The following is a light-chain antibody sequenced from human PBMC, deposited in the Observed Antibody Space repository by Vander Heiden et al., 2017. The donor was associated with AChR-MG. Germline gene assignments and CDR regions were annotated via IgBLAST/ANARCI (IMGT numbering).Light chain of an antibody. CDR3: QAWDSSFVV. J-gene: IGLJ2*01. V-gene: IGLV3-1*01. CDR2: QDS. Sequence: SSELTQPPSVSVFPGPTASITCSGEKLGDKDACWDQQKPGQSQGLVIDQDSKRTAGSPERCSGANSGNTATLTISETQAMDEADYYCQAWDSSFVVFGGGTKLTVL. CDR1: KLGDKD.